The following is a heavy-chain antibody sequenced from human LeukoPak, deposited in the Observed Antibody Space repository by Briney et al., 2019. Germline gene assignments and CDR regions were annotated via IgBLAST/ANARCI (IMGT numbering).Heavy chain of an antibody. V-gene: IGHV4-38-2*02. D-gene: IGHD3-22*01. Sequence: PSETLSLTCTVSGYSISSGYYWGWIRQPPGKGLEWIGSIYHSGSTYYNPSLKSRVTISVDTSKNQFSLKLSSVTAADTAVYYCARAYDSSDCWGQGTLVTVSS. CDR1: GYSISSGYY. J-gene: IGHJ4*02. CDR3: ARAYDSSDC. CDR2: IYHSGST.